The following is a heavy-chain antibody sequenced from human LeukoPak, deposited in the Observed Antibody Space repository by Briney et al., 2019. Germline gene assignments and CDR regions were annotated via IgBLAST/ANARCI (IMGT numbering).Heavy chain of an antibody. Sequence: PGGSLRLSRAASGFTFSSYSMNWVRQAPGKGLEWVSYISSSSSTIYYADSVKGRFTISRDNAKNTVYLQMNSLRVEDTAVYYCARDPLVYMWGQGSLVTVSS. CDR1: GFTFSSYS. D-gene: IGHD2-2*02. CDR3: ARDPLVYM. V-gene: IGHV3-48*04. CDR2: ISSSSSTI. J-gene: IGHJ4*02.